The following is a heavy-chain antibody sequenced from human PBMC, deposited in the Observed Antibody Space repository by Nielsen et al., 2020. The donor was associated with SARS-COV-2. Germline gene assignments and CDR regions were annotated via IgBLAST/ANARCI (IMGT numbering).Heavy chain of an antibody. CDR1: GGSISSGSHY. V-gene: IGHV4-61*01. Sequence: SETLSLTCIVSGGSISSGSHYWSWIRQPPGKGLEWIGYMFYIGTANYNPSFQSRVNISVDTSKNQFSLKLRSVTAADTAIYYCARGGYNIYDFDYWGRGTLVTVSS. CDR3: ARGGYNIYDFDY. D-gene: IGHD5-24*01. CDR2: MFYIGTA. J-gene: IGHJ4*02.